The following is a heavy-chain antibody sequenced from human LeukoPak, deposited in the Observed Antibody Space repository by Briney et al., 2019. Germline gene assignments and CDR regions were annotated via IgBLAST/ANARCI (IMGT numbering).Heavy chain of an antibody. Sequence: VFLRYSCAASKFIYSCYAWSWQRHAPGFGLVGIKALCGCGGSTYYADSVKGQFTISRDNSKNTLYLQMNSLRAEDTAVYYCAKDLYRIVVVPAAPSGFDYWGQGTLVTVSS. CDR1: KFIYSCYA. V-gene: IGHV3-23*01. CDR2: LCGCGGST. CDR3: AKDLYRIVVVPAAPSGFDY. D-gene: IGHD2-2*01. J-gene: IGHJ4*02.